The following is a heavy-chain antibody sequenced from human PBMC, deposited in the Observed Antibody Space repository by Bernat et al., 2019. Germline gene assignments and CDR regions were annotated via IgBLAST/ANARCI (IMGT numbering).Heavy chain of an antibody. D-gene: IGHD6-13*01. J-gene: IGHJ2*01. V-gene: IGHV1-69*01. CDR2: IIPIFGTA. Sequence: QVQLVQSGAEVKKPGSSVKVSCKASGGTFSSYAINWVRQAPGQGLEWMGGIIPIFGTANYAQKFQGRVTITADESTSTAYMELSSLRSEDTAVYYCARDQYSSSWYDYWYFDLWGRGTLVTVSS. CDR3: ARDQYSSSWYDYWYFDL. CDR1: GGTFSSYA.